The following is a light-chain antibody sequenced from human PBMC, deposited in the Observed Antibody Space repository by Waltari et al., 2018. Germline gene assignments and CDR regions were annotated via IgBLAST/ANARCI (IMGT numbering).Light chain of an antibody. V-gene: IGKV1-39*01. CDR1: QSISSF. Sequence: DIQMTQSPSSLSASVGDRVTITCRASQSISSFLNWYQQKPGKAPKLLIYAASSLQSGVPLRFSGSGSGTDFTLTISSLQPEDVATYYCQQSYSAPRTFGQGTKVEIK. J-gene: IGKJ1*01. CDR2: AAS. CDR3: QQSYSAPRT.